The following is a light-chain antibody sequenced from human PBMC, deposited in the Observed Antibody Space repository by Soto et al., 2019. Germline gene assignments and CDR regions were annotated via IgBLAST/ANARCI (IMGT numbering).Light chain of an antibody. Sequence: VAMTQIPATVSVSPGERVTLSCRASQIMTSNLAWYQQKPGQAPRLLIHGASTRATGVPGRFSGGGSGTEFTLTISSLQSEDVAVYYCHQYNNWPPAFGQGTKVEIK. J-gene: IGKJ1*01. V-gene: IGKV3-15*01. CDR2: GAS. CDR1: QIMTSN. CDR3: HQYNNWPPA.